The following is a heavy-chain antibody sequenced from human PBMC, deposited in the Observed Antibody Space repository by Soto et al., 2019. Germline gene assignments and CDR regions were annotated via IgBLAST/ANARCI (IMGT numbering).Heavy chain of an antibody. CDR3: ARGLMCSGGSCYSSDYYYMDV. CDR1: GGSFSGYY. CDR2: INHSGST. D-gene: IGHD2-15*01. Sequence: PSETLSLTCAVYGGSFSGYYWSWIRQPPGKGLEWIGEINHSGSTNYNPSLKSRVTISVDTSKNQFSLKLSSVTAADTAVYYCARGLMCSGGSCYSSDYYYMDVWGKGTTVTVSS. J-gene: IGHJ6*03. V-gene: IGHV4-34*01.